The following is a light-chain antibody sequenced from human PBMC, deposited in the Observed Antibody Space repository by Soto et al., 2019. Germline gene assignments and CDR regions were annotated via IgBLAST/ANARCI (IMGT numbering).Light chain of an antibody. CDR1: QDIRSW. V-gene: IGKV1-12*01. CDR3: QQTNSFTLT. CDR2: DAS. Sequence: DIQMTQSPSSVSASVGDRVTITCRASQDIRSWLAWYQQRPGKAPKLLVYDASSLQSGVPLRFSGSGSGTDFALTISSLQPEDFATYYCQQTNSFTLTFGQGTRLEIK. J-gene: IGKJ5*01.